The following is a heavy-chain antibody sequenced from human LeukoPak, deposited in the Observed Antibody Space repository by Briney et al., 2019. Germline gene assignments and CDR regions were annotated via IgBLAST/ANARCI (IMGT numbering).Heavy chain of an antibody. Sequence: SETLSLTCTVSGGSISSYYWSWIRQPAGKGLEWIGRIYTSENTNYNPSLKSRVTMSIDTSKNQFSLKLSSVTAADTAVYYCARDGAFRQPGRIFDYWGQGTLVTVSS. CDR2: IYTSENT. CDR1: GGSISSYY. D-gene: IGHD1-14*01. V-gene: IGHV4-4*07. CDR3: ARDGAFRQPGRIFDY. J-gene: IGHJ4*02.